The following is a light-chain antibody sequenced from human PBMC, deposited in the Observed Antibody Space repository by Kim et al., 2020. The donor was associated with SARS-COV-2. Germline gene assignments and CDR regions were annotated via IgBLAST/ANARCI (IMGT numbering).Light chain of an antibody. CDR2: QDS. CDR3: QAWDSSTYV. J-gene: IGLJ3*02. V-gene: IGLV3-1*01. CDR1: KLGDKY. Sequence: VSPGQTASITCSGDKLGDKYACWYQQKPGQSPVLVIYQDSKRPSGIPERFSGSNSGNTATLTISGTQAMDEADYYCQAWDSSTYVFGGGTQLTVL.